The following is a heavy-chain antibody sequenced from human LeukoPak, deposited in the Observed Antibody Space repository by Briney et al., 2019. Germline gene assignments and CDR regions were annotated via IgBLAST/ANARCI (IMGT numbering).Heavy chain of an antibody. Sequence: PGGSLRLSCAASGFTFSSYEMNWFRQAPAKGLEWVSYISSSGSTIYYADSVKGRFTISRDNAKNSLYLQMNSLRAEDTAVYYCARLIVAGDYWGQGTLVTVSS. CDR1: GFTFSSYE. CDR3: ARLIVAGDY. J-gene: IGHJ4*02. V-gene: IGHV3-48*03. CDR2: ISSSGSTI. D-gene: IGHD5-12*01.